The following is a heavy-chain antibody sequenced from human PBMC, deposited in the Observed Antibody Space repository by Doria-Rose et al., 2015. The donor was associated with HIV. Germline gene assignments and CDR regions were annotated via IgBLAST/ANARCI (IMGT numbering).Heavy chain of an antibody. J-gene: IGHJ4*02. CDR1: GVSLSSPGMG. CDR3: ARIKSSGWYHKYYFDF. Sequence: QVTLKESGPVLVKPTETLTLTCTVSGVSLSSPGMGVSWTRQPPGKALEWLANIFTDDERSYKTSLKSRLTISRDTSKSQVVLTMTDMDPVDTATYYCARIKSSGWYHKYYFDFWGQGTLVIVSA. V-gene: IGHV2-26*01. D-gene: IGHD6-13*01. CDR2: IFTDDER.